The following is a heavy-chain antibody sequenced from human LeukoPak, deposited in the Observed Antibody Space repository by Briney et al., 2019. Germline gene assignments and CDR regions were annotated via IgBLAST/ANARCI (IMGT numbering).Heavy chain of an antibody. J-gene: IGHJ3*02. V-gene: IGHV4-34*01. CDR3: ARLEYYDSSGYYRHDAFDI. CDR2: INHSGST. D-gene: IGHD3-22*01. Sequence: SETLSLTCAVYGGSFSGYYWSWIRQPPGKGLEWIGEINHSGSTDYNPSLKSRVTISVDTSKNQFSLKLSSVTAADTAVYYCARLEYYDSSGYYRHDAFDIWGQGTLVTVSS. CDR1: GGSFSGYY.